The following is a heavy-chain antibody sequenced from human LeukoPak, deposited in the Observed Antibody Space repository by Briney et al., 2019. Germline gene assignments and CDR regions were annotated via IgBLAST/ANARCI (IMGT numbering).Heavy chain of an antibody. Sequence: SETLSLTCSVSGGSISSDYWSWIRQPAGKGLEWIGRIYSSGSSSYNPSLKSRVTMSVDTSKNQFSLNLTSVTAADTAVYYCARDRTYGGNSGFDYWGQGTLVTVSS. CDR2: IYSSGSS. CDR1: GGSISSDY. V-gene: IGHV4-4*07. CDR3: ARDRTYGGNSGFDY. D-gene: IGHD4-23*01. J-gene: IGHJ4*02.